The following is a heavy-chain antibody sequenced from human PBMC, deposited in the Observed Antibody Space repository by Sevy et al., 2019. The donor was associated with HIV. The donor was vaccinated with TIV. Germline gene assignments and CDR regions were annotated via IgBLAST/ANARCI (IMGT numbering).Heavy chain of an antibody. CDR1: GFTFSSYG. V-gene: IGHV3-30*18. Sequence: GGSLRLSCAASGFTFSSYGMHWVRQAPGKGLEWVAVISYDGSNKYYADSVKGRFTISRDNSKNTLYLQMNSLRAEDTAVYYCAKDGAPHCCDSSSYFGSWGQGTLVTVSS. J-gene: IGHJ4*02. D-gene: IGHD3-22*01. CDR3: AKDGAPHCCDSSSYFGS. CDR2: ISYDGSNK.